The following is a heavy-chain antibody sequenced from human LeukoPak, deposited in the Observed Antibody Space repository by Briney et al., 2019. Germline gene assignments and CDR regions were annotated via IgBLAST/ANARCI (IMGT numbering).Heavy chain of an antibody. CDR2: ISGSGGST. V-gene: IGHV3-23*01. CDR3: ARDLVATEGEIDY. Sequence: GGSLRLSCAASGFTFSSYAMSWVRQAPGKGLEWVSAISGSGGSTYYADSVKGRFTISRDNSKNTLYLQMNSLRAEDTAVYYCARDLVATEGEIDYWGQGTLVTVSS. J-gene: IGHJ4*02. CDR1: GFTFSSYA. D-gene: IGHD5-12*01.